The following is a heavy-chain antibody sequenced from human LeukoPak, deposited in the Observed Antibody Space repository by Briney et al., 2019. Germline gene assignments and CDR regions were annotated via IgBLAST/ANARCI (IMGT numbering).Heavy chain of an antibody. D-gene: IGHD3-22*01. CDR1: GFTFSRFG. J-gene: IGHJ3*02. Sequence: GGSLRLSCAASGFTFSRFGMNWVRQAPGKGLEWVSSITSTSGDIYYADSVKGRFTISRDNAKNSLFLQMNSLRTEDTAVYYCARLGYYYETTSTLGDIWGQGTTVTVSS. CDR2: ITSTSGDI. V-gene: IGHV3-21*04. CDR3: ARLGYYYETTSTLGDI.